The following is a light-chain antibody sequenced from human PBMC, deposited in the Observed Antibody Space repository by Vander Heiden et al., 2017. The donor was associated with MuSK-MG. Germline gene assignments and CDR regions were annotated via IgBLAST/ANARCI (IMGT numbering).Light chain of an antibody. CDR2: WAS. Sequence: DIVMTQSPDSLAVSLGERATINCKSSQSVLYSSNSKNYLAWYQQKPGQPPKLLIYWASTRESGVPDRFSGSGSGTDFTLTISGLQAEDVAVYYCQQFYSTPQTFGQGTKVEIK. CDR1: QSVLYSSNSKNY. V-gene: IGKV4-1*01. J-gene: IGKJ1*01. CDR3: QQFYSTPQT.